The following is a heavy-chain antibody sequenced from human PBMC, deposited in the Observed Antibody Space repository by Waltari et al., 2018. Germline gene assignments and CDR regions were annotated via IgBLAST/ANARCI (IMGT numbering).Heavy chain of an antibody. Sequence: QVQLQESGPGLLKASETLSLSCPVTGGSISGHFWSWIRQPPGKGLEWIGNVYYSGTTNYNPSLKGRVAISVDPSSNQFSLTLRSVTAADTAVYFCARVLTAMDTIDYFDHWGQGALVTVSS. V-gene: IGHV4-59*11. D-gene: IGHD5-18*01. CDR3: ARVLTAMDTIDYFDH. CDR2: VYYSGTT. CDR1: GGSISGHF. J-gene: IGHJ4*02.